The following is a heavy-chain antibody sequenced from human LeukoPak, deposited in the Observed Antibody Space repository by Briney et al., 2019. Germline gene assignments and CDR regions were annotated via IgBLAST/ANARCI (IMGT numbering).Heavy chain of an antibody. V-gene: IGHV1-69*05. Sequence: GASVKVSCKASGGNFSSYAITWVRQAPGQGLEWMGGIIPISGTANYAQKFQGRFMIITDESTSIVYMELSSLTSEDTAVYYCAKATIFDSLTSYMDVWGKGTTVTVSS. J-gene: IGHJ6*03. CDR1: GGNFSSYA. D-gene: IGHD3-3*01. CDR3: AKATIFDSLTSYMDV. CDR2: IIPISGTA.